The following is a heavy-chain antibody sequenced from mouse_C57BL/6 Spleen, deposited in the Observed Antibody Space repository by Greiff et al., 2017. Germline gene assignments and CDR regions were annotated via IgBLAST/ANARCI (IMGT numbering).Heavy chain of an antibody. J-gene: IGHJ4*01. CDR3: ARFDPHYYAMDY. Sequence: QVQLQQSGAELMKPGASVKLSCKATGYTFTGYWIEWVKQRPGHGLEWIGEILPGSGNTKYNEKFKGKATLTVDTSSSTAYMQLSSLTSEDSAVYFCARFDPHYYAMDYWGQGTSVTVSS. CDR2: ILPGSGNT. CDR1: GYTFTGYW. V-gene: IGHV1-9*01.